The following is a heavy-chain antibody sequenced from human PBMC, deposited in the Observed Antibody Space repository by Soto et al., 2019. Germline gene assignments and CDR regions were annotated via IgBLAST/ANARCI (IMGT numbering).Heavy chain of an antibody. D-gene: IGHD6-19*01. J-gene: IGHJ4*02. V-gene: IGHV4-30-2*01. CDR3: GRGAENFDY. CDR1: GGSISIGGYS. CDR2: IYHSGSS. Sequence: QLQLQESGPGLVKPSQTLSLTCTVSGGSISIGGYSWSWIRQPPGKGLEWIGYIYHSGSSYYNPSLMSRVTIPVDRSNHQFSLKLSSGTAADTAVYYCGRGAENFDYWGQGTLGTGFS.